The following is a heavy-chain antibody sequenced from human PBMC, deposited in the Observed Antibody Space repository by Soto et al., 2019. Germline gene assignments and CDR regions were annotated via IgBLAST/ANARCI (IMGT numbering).Heavy chain of an antibody. J-gene: IGHJ2*01. CDR1: GGTFSSYA. D-gene: IGHD2-15*01. V-gene: IGHV1-69*12. CDR2: IIPIFGTA. CDR3: ARVVTVVKSFHYWYFDL. Sequence: QVQLVQSGAEVKKPGSSVKVSCKASGGTFSSYAISWVRQAPGQGLEWMGGIIPIFGTANYAQKFQGRVTSTGDESTSTAYMELSSLRSEDTAVYYCARVVTVVKSFHYWYFDLWGRGTLVTVSS.